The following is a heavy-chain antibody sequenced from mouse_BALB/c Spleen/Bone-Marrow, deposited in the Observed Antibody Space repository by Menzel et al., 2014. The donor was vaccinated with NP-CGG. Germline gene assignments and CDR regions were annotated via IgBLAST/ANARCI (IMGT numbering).Heavy chain of an antibody. CDR3: ARGELPYYFDY. V-gene: IGHV1S56*01. J-gene: IGHJ2*01. Sequence: LVESGPELVKPGASVKMSCKASGYTFTSYYIHWVKQRPGQGLEWIGWIYPGDGSTKYNEKFKGKTTLTADKSSSTAYMLLSSLTSEGSAIYFCARGELPYYFDYWGQGTTLTVSS. CDR1: GYTFTSYY. CDR2: IYPGDGST.